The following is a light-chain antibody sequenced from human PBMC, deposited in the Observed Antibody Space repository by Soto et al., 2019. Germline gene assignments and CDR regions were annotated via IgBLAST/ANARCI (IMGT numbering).Light chain of an antibody. Sequence: QSALTQPASVSGSPGQSITISCTGTSSDVGGYNYVSWYQQHPGKAPKLMIYDVSNRPSGVSNRFSGSKSGNTASLTISWLQAEDEADYYCSSYTSSSTNVFGTGTKGTVL. CDR3: SSYTSSSTNV. CDR2: DVS. J-gene: IGLJ1*01. V-gene: IGLV2-14*01. CDR1: SSDVGGYNY.